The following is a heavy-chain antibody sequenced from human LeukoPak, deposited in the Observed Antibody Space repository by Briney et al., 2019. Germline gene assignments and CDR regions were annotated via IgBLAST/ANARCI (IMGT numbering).Heavy chain of an antibody. CDR2: ISYSGST. CDR1: GGSISSCY. CDR3: ARRYSSTWNLFDY. Sequence: TSETLSLTCTVSGGSISSCYWSWIRQPPGKGLEWIGYISYSGSTNYNPSLKSRVTISVDTSKNQFSLKLSSVTAADTAVYYCARRYSSTWNLFDYWGQGTQVTVSS. V-gene: IGHV4-59*08. J-gene: IGHJ4*02. D-gene: IGHD6-13*01.